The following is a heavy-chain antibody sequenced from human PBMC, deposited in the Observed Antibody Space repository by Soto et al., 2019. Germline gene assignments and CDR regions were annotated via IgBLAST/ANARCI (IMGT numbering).Heavy chain of an antibody. D-gene: IGHD1-26*01. J-gene: IGHJ4*02. V-gene: IGHV4-28*01. CDR1: GYSISSSNW. Sequence: QVQLQESGPGLVKPSDTLSLTCAVSGYSISSSNWWGWIRQPPGKGLEWIGNIYYSGTTYYNPSLTGRVTMSVDTSKNQFSLKLTSVTAVDTAVYYCARREIQGPIDYWGQGTLVTVSS. CDR2: IYYSGTT. CDR3: ARREIQGPIDY.